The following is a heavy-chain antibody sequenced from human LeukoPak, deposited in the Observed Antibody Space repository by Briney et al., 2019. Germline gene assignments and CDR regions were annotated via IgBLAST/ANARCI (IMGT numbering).Heavy chain of an antibody. J-gene: IGHJ6*03. CDR3: AREPTNPGPYYYMDV. CDR1: GFTFSSYS. CDR2: ISSSSSYI. V-gene: IGHV3-21*01. Sequence: PGGSLRLSCAASGFTFSSYSMNWVRQAPGKGLEWFSSISSSSSYIYYADSVKGRFTISRDNAKNSLYLQMNSLRAEDTAVYYCAREPTNPGPYYYMDVWGKGTTVTVSS. D-gene: IGHD2-8*01.